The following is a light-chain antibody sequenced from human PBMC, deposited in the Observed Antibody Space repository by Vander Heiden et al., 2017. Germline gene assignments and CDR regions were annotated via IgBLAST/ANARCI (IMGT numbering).Light chain of an antibody. J-gene: IGLJ2*01. Sequence: SYALTQPLSVSVALGQTARITCGANNLGSKNAHWYQQKPGQAPVLVIYRDSNRPSGIPERFSGSNSGNTATLTISRAQAGDEADYYCQVWDSSTVVFGGGTKLTVL. CDR3: QVWDSSTVV. CDR2: RDS. CDR1: NLGSKN. V-gene: IGLV3-9*01.